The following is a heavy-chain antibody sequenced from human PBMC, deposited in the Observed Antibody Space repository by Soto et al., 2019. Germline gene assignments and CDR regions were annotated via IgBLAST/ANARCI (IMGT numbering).Heavy chain of an antibody. D-gene: IGHD2-8*01. J-gene: IGHJ6*02. CDR1: SFPDSH. CDR3: ARGHSTDCSNGVCSFFYNHEMDV. Sequence: SFPDSHIHSPPHAPPQALEWLGRLNPKSGGTSAAQKFQGWVTMTRDRSISTVYMELTRLRSDDTAVYFCARGHSTDCSNGVCSFFYNHEMDVWGQGTTVTVSS. CDR2: LNPKSGGT. V-gene: IGHV1-2*04.